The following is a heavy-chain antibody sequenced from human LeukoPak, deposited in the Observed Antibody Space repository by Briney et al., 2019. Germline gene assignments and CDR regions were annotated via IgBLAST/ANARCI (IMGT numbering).Heavy chain of an antibody. CDR2: IYRGGNA. CDR3: ARAGDHYYGLDV. Sequence: GGSLRLSCAASDFTVSTNYMTWVRQAPGEGLEWVSIIYRGGNAFYADSVWGRFTISRDNSKKTLYLQMNRLRADDTAVYYCARAGDHYYGLDVWGQGTTVTVSS. D-gene: IGHD5-24*01. CDR1: DFTVSTNY. J-gene: IGHJ6*02. V-gene: IGHV3-66*01.